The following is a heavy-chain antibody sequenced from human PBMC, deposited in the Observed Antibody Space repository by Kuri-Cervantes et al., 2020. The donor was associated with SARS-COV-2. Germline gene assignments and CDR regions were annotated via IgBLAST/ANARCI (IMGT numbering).Heavy chain of an antibody. CDR1: GFTFSSYS. CDR3: ARDFPAYCTNGVCYSEYFQH. D-gene: IGHD2-8*01. CDR2: ISSSSSYI. V-gene: IGHV3-21*01. J-gene: IGHJ1*01. Sequence: GESLKISWAASGFTFSSYSMNWVRQAPGKGLEWVSSISSSSSYIYYADSVKGRFTISRDNAMNSLYLQMNSLRTEDTAVYYCARDFPAYCTNGVCYSEYFQHWGQGTLVTVSS.